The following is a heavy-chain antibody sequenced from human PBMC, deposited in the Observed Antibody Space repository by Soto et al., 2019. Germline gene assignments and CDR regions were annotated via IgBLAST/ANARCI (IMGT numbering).Heavy chain of an antibody. CDR2: ISYDGSNK. CDR1: GFTFSSYA. J-gene: IGHJ4*02. Sequence: GGSLRLSCVASGFTFSSYAMHWVRQAPGKGLEWVAVISYDGSNKYYADSVKGRFTISRDNSKNTLYLQMNSLRAEDTAVYYCARVTYYYDSSGYYFDYWGQGTLVTVSS. CDR3: ARVTYYYDSSGYYFDY. D-gene: IGHD3-22*01. V-gene: IGHV3-30-3*01.